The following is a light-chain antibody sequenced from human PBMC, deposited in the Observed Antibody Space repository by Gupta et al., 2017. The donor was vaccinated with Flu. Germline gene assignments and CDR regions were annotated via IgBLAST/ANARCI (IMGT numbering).Light chain of an antibody. CDR1: QDISNY. CDR3: QQYYDIPWT. Sequence: DIQMTQSPSSLSASIGDRVTITCQASQDISNYLNWYQQKQGKAPNHLIYDASTLEAGVPSRFWRSISCTNFTITIISIQPDDNITSYYQQYYDIPWTFGQGTKLEIK. J-gene: IGKJ2*02. CDR2: DAS. V-gene: IGKV1-33*01.